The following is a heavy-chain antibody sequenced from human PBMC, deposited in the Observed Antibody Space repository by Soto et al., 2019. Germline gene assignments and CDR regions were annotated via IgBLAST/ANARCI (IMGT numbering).Heavy chain of an antibody. D-gene: IGHD6-19*01. CDR1: GGSISSGGYS. CDR2: IYHSGST. J-gene: IGHJ4*02. V-gene: IGHV4-30-2*01. CDR3: ARDGGLGAVAVDY. Sequence: QLQLQESGSGLVKPSQTLSLTCAVSGGSISSGGYSWSWIRQPPGKGLEWIGYIYHSGSTYYNPSLKSRVTIAVDRSKNQFSLKLSSVTAADTAVYYCARDGGLGAVAVDYWGQGTLVTVSS.